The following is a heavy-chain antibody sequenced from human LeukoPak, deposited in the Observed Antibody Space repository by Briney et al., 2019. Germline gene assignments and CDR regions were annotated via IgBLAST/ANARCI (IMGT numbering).Heavy chain of an antibody. CDR2: IIPIFGTA. V-gene: IGHV1-69*13. CDR3: ARELGGFLGAAGFDY. J-gene: IGHJ4*02. CDR1: GGTFSSYA. D-gene: IGHD3-3*01. Sequence: SVKVSCKASGGTFSSYAISWVRQAPGQGLEWMGGIIPIFGTANYAQKFQGRVTITADESTSTAYMELSSLRSEDTAVYYCARELGGFLGAAGFDYWGQGTLVTVSS.